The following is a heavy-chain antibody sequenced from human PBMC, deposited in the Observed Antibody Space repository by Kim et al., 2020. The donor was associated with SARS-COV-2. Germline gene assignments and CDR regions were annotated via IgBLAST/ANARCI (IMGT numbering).Heavy chain of an antibody. CDR3: AKDRTGGPARSGWSYYYY. Sequence: GGSLRLSCAASGFTFSSCGMHWVRQAPGKGLEWVAVTSYDGSNKNYADSVKGRFTISRDNSKNTLYLQMNSLRAEDTAVYYCAKDRTGGPARSGWSYYYY. V-gene: IGHV3-30*18. CDR2: TSYDGSNK. CDR1: GFTFSSCG. D-gene: IGHD6-19*01. J-gene: IGHJ6*01.